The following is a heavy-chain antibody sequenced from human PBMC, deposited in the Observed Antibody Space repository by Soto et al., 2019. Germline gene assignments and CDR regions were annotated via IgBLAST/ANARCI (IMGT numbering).Heavy chain of an antibody. J-gene: IGHJ6*02. V-gene: IGHV1-58*01. Sequence: GASVKVSWKASGFTFTSSAVQWVRQARGQRLEWIGWIVVGSGNTNYAQKFQERVTITRDMSTSTAYMELSSLRSEDTAVYYCAATGYEELTRPPWAVWGQGTTVTVSS. D-gene: IGHD1-26*01. CDR2: IVVGSGNT. CDR1: GFTFTSSA. CDR3: AATGYEELTRPPWAV.